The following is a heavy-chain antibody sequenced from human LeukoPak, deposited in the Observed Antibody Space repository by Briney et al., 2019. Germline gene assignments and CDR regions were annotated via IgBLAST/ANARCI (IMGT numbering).Heavy chain of an antibody. V-gene: IGHV4-59*08. D-gene: IGHD3-16*01. Sequence: SETLSLTCTVSGGSISTYYWTWIRQPPGKGLEWIGYIYSSGNTNYNSSLKSRVTISVDTSKNQFSLKLSSVTAADTAVYYCARQGYDYVWGSPLPNAFDIWGQGTMVTVSS. CDR3: ARQGYDYVWGSPLPNAFDI. CDR2: IYSSGNT. CDR1: GGSISTYY. J-gene: IGHJ3*02.